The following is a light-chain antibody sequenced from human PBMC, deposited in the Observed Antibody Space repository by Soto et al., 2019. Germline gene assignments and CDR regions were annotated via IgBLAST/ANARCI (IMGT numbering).Light chain of an antibody. V-gene: IGLV3-21*02. Sequence: SYVLTQPPSVSVAPGQTARITCGGNNIGSKSVHWYQQKPGQAPVLVVCDDSDRPSGIPERFSGANSGDTATLTISGVEAGDEADYYCQVWDGRSDHVAFGGGTKLTVL. CDR3: QVWDGRSDHVA. CDR2: DDS. CDR1: NIGSKS. J-gene: IGLJ2*01.